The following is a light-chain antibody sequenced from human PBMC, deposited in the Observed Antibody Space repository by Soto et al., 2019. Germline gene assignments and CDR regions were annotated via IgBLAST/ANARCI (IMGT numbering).Light chain of an antibody. V-gene: IGKV3-20*01. CDR1: QSLANSF. Sequence: EFVLTQSPGTLSLSPGERATLSCRASQSLANSFIAWYQQKPGQAPRLLIYDTSSRASGIPDRFSGSGSGTDFTLTLSRLETEDFAVFYCQQYGTSEIIFGHRTRLEIK. CDR3: QQYGTSEII. J-gene: IGKJ5*01. CDR2: DTS.